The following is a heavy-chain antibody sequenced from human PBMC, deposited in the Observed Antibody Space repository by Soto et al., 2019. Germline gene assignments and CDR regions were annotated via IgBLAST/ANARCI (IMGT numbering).Heavy chain of an antibody. D-gene: IGHD5-12*01. CDR2: INPSDGST. V-gene: IGHV1-46*01. CDR3: AGGRGTSGTFDY. CDR1: GYSFTNYY. Sequence: GASVKVSCKASGYSFTNYYVHGVRQAPGQGLEWMGIINPSDGSTRYAQKFQGRVTMTRDTSTSTVYMVLSSLRSEDTAVYYCAGGRGTSGTFDYWGQGTLVTVSS. J-gene: IGHJ4*02.